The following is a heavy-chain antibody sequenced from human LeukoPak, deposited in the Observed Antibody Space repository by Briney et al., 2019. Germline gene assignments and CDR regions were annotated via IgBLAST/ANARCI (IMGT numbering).Heavy chain of an antibody. CDR1: GGSISSSSNY. J-gene: IGHJ1*01. CDR3: ARHGGYCTNDGCREYFQH. CDR2: VFRSGNT. Sequence: SETLSLTCRVSGGSISSSSNYWGWIRQSPGKGLEWIGSVFRSGNTYYNPSLKSRATISVDTSNNHFSLKLTSVTAADTSVYYCARHGGYCTNDGCREYFQHWGQGTLVTVSS. V-gene: IGHV4-39*01. D-gene: IGHD2-8*01.